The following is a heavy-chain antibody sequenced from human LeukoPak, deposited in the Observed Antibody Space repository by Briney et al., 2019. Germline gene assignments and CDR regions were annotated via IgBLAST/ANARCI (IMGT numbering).Heavy chain of an antibody. Sequence: PGRSLRLPCAASGFTFSSYGMHWVRQAPGKGLEWVAVISYDGSNKYYADSVKGRFTISRDNSKNTLYLQMNSLRAEDTAVYYCAKGCLLYFHWIRAGMDSWGQGTTVTVSS. CDR3: AKGCLLYFHWIRAGMDS. CDR2: ISYDGSNK. J-gene: IGHJ6*01. CDR1: GFTFSSYG. V-gene: IGHV3-30*18. D-gene: IGHD3-9*01.